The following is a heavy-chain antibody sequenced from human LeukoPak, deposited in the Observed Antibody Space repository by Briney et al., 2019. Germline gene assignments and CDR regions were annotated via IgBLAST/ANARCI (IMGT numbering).Heavy chain of an antibody. CDR1: GVSISSGGYY. CDR3: ARVRQKYNWNYWFDP. V-gene: IGHV4-31*03. CDR2: IYYSGST. D-gene: IGHD1-1*01. J-gene: IGHJ5*02. Sequence: TSETLSLTCTVSGVSISSGGYYWSWIRQHPGKGLEWIGYIYYSGSTYYNPSLKSRVTISVDTSKNQFSLKLSSVTAADTAVYYCARVRQKYNWNYWFDPWGQGTLVTVSS.